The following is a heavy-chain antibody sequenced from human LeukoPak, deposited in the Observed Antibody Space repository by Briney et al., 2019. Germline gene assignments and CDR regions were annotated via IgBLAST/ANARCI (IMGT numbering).Heavy chain of an antibody. CDR3: ASQRGSGVWPRGAFDI. J-gene: IGHJ3*02. D-gene: IGHD3-10*01. Sequence: GGSLRLSCAASGFTFSSYAMSWVRQAPGKGLEWVSGISGNGGSTYYADSVKGRFTISRDNSKNTLYLQMNSLRAEDTAVYYCASQRGSGVWPRGAFDIWGQGTMVTVSS. CDR2: ISGNGGST. V-gene: IGHV3-23*01. CDR1: GFTFSSYA.